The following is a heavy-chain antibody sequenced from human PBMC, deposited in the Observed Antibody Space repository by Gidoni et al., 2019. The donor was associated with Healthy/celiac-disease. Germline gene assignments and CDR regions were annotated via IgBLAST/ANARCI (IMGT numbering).Heavy chain of an antibody. CDR2: IIPIFGTA. J-gene: IGHJ3*02. Sequence: QVQLVQSGAAVKRPGSSVQGSCEASGGTFSSYAISWVRQAPGQGLEWMGGIIPIFGTANYAQKFQGRVTITADESTSTAYMELSSLRSEDTAVYYCAELSLDAFDIWGQGTMVTVSS. V-gene: IGHV1-69*01. CDR3: AELSLDAFDI. CDR1: GGTFSSYA. D-gene: IGHD1-7*01.